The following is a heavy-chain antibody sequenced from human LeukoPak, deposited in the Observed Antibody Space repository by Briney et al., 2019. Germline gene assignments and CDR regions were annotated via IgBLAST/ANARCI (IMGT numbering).Heavy chain of an antibody. CDR3: ARTFAAAHIDY. Sequence: GSLRLSCAASGFTFSGYWMHWVRQAPGKGLVWVSRIKSDGSSTTYADSVKGRFTISRDNAKNTLYLEMNSLRAEDTAVYYCARTFAAAHIDYWGQGTLVTVSS. J-gene: IGHJ4*02. CDR2: IKSDGSST. V-gene: IGHV3-74*01. D-gene: IGHD2-15*01. CDR1: GFTFSGYW.